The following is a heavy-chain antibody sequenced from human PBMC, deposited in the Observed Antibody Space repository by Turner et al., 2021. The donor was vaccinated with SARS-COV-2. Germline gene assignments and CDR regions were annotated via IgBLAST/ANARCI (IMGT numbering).Heavy chain of an antibody. CDR2: IWYDGSNK. Sequence: QVQLVESGGGVVQPGRSLRLSCAESGFTFSSSGMHWVRQAPGKGLEWVAVIWYDGSNKYYADSVKGRFTISRDNSKNTLYLQMNSLRAEDTAVYYCARGRADSSSWYGWGAFDIWGQGTMVTISS. CDR3: ARGRADSSSWYGWGAFDI. V-gene: IGHV3-33*01. D-gene: IGHD6-13*01. CDR1: GFTFSSSG. J-gene: IGHJ3*02.